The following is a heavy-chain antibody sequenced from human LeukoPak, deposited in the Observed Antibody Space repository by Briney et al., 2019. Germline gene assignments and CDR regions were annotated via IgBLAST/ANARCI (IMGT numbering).Heavy chain of an antibody. CDR2: IYHSGST. D-gene: IGHD1/OR15-1a*01. CDR3: ARDPLILEHWGAFDI. V-gene: IGHV4-30-2*01. J-gene: IGHJ3*02. Sequence: PSETLSLTCTVSGGSISSGGYYWSWIRQPPGKGLEWIGYIYHSGSTYYNPSLKSRVTISVDRSKNQFSLKLSSVTAADTAVYYCARDPLILEHWGAFDIWGQGTMVTVSS. CDR1: GGSISSGGYY.